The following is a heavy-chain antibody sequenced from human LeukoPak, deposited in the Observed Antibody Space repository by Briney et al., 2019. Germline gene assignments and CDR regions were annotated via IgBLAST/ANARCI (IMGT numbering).Heavy chain of an antibody. CDR3: AKDPRSSGSYYNVIFDY. J-gene: IGHJ4*02. D-gene: IGHD3-10*01. CDR2: ISGSSGST. V-gene: IGHV3-23*01. CDR1: GFTFSSYA. Sequence: GGSLRLSCAASGFTFSSYAMSWVRQAPGKGLEWVSAISGSSGSTYFADSVKGRFTISRDNSKNTLYLQMNSLRAEDTAVYYCAKDPRSSGSYYNVIFDYWGQRTLVTVSS.